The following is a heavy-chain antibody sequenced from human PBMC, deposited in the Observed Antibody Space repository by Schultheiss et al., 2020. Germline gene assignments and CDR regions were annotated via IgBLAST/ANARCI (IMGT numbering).Heavy chain of an antibody. D-gene: IGHD3-9*01. J-gene: IGHJ6*02. V-gene: IGHV2-70*11. CDR1: GFSLSTSGVG. CDR3: ARIALRYFDWSHGMDV. CDR2: IDWDDDK. Sequence: SGPTLVKPTQTLTLTCTFSGFSLSTSGVGVGWIRQPPGKALEWLARIDWDDDKYYSTSLKTRLTISKDTSKNQVVLTMTNMDPVDTATYYCARIALRYFDWSHGMDVWGQGTTVTVSS.